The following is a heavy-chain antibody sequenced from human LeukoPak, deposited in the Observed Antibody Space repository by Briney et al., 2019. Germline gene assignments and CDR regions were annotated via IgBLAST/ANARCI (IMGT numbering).Heavy chain of an antibody. D-gene: IGHD4-23*01. V-gene: IGHV4-30-2*01. CDR3: ARSPENTVITPYSDY. CDR2: IYHSGST. J-gene: IGHJ4*02. CDR1: GGSISSGGYY. Sequence: SQTLSLTCTVSGGSISSGGYYWSWIRQPPGKGLEWIGYIYHSGSTYYNPSLKSRVTISVDRSKNQFSLKLSSVTAADTAVYYCARSPENTVITPYSDYWGQGTLVTVSS.